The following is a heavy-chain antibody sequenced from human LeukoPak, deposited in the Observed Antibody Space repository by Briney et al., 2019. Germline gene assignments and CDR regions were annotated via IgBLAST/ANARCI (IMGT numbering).Heavy chain of an antibody. D-gene: IGHD2-2*01. CDR3: ATPNTAVYCSCTSCYRAPFDY. V-gene: IGHV1-2*02. J-gene: IGHJ4*02. CDR1: GYTFTGYY. Sequence: ASVKVSCKASGYTFTGYYMHWVRQAPGQGLEWMGWINPNSGGTNYAQKFQGRVTMTRDTSISTAYMELSRLRSEDTAVYYCATPNTAVYCSCTSCYRAPFDYWGQGTLVTVSS. CDR2: INPNSGGT.